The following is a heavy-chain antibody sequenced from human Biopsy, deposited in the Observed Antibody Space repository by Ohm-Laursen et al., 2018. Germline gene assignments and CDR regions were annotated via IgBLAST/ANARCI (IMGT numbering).Heavy chain of an antibody. J-gene: IGHJ4*02. D-gene: IGHD6-19*01. CDR2: INPSGSTT. CDR1: GYSFTSYY. V-gene: IGHV1-46*01. CDR3: ARNTGWYGDLYYFDY. Sequence: SVKVSCKPSGYSFTSYYMHWVRQAPGQGLEWMGMINPSGSTTSYPQIFQGRVTMTRDTSKSTVYMELSSLRSADTAVYFCARNTGWYGDLYYFDYWGQGTLVTVSS.